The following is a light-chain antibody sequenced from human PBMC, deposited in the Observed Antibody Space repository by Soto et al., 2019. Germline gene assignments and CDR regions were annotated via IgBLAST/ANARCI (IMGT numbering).Light chain of an antibody. CDR3: HQYDSLPLT. J-gene: IGKJ4*01. CDR1: QSVASNY. Sequence: EIVLTQSPATLSVSPGERVTLSCRASQSVASNYLGWYQQKPGQAPRVLIFDASIRATGIPDRFSASGSGSDFTLTISRLEPDDFAVYYCHQYDSLPLTFGGGTKVDIK. V-gene: IGKV3-20*01. CDR2: DAS.